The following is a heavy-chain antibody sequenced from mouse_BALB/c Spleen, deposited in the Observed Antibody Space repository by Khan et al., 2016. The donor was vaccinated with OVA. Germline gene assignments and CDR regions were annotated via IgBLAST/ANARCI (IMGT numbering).Heavy chain of an antibody. CDR2: ILPGGDST. CDR3: ARRPTYPFGY. V-gene: IGHV1-9*01. CDR1: GYTFSSYW. D-gene: IGHD2-10*01. J-gene: IGHJ2*01. Sequence: QVQLKQSGAEQMKPGASVKIPCKAIGYTFSSYWIEWVKQRPGHGLEWIGEILPGGDSTNYNEKFKGKATFTADTSSNTAYMQLSSLTSEDSAVYYCARRPTYPFGYWGQGTTLTVST.